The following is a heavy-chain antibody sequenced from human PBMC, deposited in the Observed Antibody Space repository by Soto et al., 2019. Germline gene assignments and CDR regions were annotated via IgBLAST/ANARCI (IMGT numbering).Heavy chain of an antibody. J-gene: IGHJ6*02. Sequence: GGSLRLSCAASGFTFSSYGMHWVRQAPGKGLEWVAVISYDGSNKYYADSVKGRFTISRDNSENTLYLQMNSLRAEDTAVYYCAKGGAARTYYYGMDVWGQGTTVTVSS. CDR3: AKGGAARTYYYGMDV. D-gene: IGHD6-6*01. CDR1: GFTFSSYG. CDR2: ISYDGSNK. V-gene: IGHV3-30*18.